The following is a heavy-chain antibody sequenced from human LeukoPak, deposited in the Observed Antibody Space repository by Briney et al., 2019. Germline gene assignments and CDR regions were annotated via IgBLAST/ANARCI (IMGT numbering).Heavy chain of an antibody. V-gene: IGHV3-30-3*01. D-gene: IGHD2-8*01. CDR1: GFTFRNYV. CDR3: ARDLGYCTNGVCHTRFDY. CDR2: ISYDGSKK. Sequence: PGGSLRLSCAASGFTFRNYVIHWVRQAPGKGLEWVAVISYDGSKKDYADSVKGRFTITRDNSKNTLYLQMNSLRAEDTAVYYCARDLGYCTNGVCHTRFDYWGQGTLVAVSS. J-gene: IGHJ4*02.